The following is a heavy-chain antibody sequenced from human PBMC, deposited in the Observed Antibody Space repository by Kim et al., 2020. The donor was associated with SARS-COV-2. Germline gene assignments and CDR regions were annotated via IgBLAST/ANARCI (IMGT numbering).Heavy chain of an antibody. V-gene: IGHV3-72*01. CDR2: IRDKANSYTT. CDR1: SFTFSDHY. Sequence: GGSLRLSCAASSFTFSDHYMDWVRQAPGKGLEWVGRIRDKANSYTTEYAASVKGRFTISRDDSKNSLYLQMNSLRTEDTAVYYCSRGASAAADTYYYYGLDVWGQGTTVTVSS. J-gene: IGHJ6*02. D-gene: IGHD6-13*01. CDR3: SRGASAAADTYYYYGLDV.